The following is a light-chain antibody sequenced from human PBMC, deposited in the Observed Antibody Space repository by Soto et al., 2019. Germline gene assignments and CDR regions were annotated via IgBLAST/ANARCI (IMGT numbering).Light chain of an antibody. CDR1: QSVRTN. V-gene: IGKV3-15*01. J-gene: IGKJ4*01. CDR2: GAS. CDR3: QRYNNWPPLT. Sequence: EIVMTQSPATLSVSPGERATLSCRASQSVRTNLAWYQQKPGQAPRLLIYGASTRATGIPARFSGSGSETEFTLTISSLPSEDFAVYYCQRYNNWPPLTFGGGTKVEIK.